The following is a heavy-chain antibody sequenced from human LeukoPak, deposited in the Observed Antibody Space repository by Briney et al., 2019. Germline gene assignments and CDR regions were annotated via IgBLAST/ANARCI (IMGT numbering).Heavy chain of an antibody. CDR2: VSAYGDST. CDR1: GYTFTNYG. J-gene: IGHJ4*02. Sequence: GASVKVSCKASGYTFTNYGISWLWQAPGQGLEWMGCVSAYGDSTNYVHKFQGRVTMTTDTSTSTDYMELRSLRSDAKAVSYCARGGIGCHGLAHWGQGTLVTVSS. D-gene: IGHD5-24*01. V-gene: IGHV1-18*01. CDR3: ARGGIGCHGLAH.